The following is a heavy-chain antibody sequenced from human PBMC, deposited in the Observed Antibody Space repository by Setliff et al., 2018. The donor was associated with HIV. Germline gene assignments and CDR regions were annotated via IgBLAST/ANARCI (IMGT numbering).Heavy chain of an antibody. CDR1: GGSISTGGYY. J-gene: IGHJ4*02. D-gene: IGHD2-15*01. CDR2: IYNSGGT. CDR3: ARASVVHAIAVGY. V-gene: IGHV4-31*02. Sequence: SETLSLTCTVSGGSISTGGYYWSWIRRHPGKGLEWIGYIYNSGGTYYNPSLKSRVTMSVDTSKNQFSLNLTSVTAADTAVYYCARASVVHAIAVGYWGQGTLVTVSS.